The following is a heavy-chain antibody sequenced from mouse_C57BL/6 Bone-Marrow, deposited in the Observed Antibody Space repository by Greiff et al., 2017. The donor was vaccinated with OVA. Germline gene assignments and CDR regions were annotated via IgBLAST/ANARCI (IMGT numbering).Heavy chain of an antibody. CDR3: ARRMITSYYFDY. D-gene: IGHD2-4*01. J-gene: IGHJ2*01. Sequence: EVMLVESGGDLVKPGGSLKLSCAASGFPFSSYGMSWVRQTPDKRLEWVATISSGGSYTYYPDSVKGRFTISRDNAKNTLYLQMSSLKSEDTAMYYCARRMITSYYFDYWGQGTTLTVSS. CDR1: GFPFSSYG. CDR2: ISSGGSYT. V-gene: IGHV5-6*02.